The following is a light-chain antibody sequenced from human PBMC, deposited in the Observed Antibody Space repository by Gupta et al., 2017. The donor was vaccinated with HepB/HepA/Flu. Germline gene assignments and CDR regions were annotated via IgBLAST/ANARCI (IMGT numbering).Light chain of an antibody. CDR2: KVS. J-gene: IGKJ1*01. CDR1: NSLIHSNRNTY. CDR3: MQHTHWPRT. Sequence: VVITQSPLSLPVTLGQPASLCSNSKNSLIHSNRNTYLDWFHQRPGQPPRRLIYKVSKRDSGVPDRFSGSGSGTDFALKISGVEAEDIGIYYCMQHTHWPRTFGQGTKVEFK. V-gene: IGKV2-30*02.